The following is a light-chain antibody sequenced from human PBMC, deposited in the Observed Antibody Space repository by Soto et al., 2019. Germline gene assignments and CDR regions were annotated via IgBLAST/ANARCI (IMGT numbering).Light chain of an antibody. CDR3: QLYGNSPPSFT. Sequence: EIVLTKSPGTLSLSPGERATLSCRASQGVSSAYLAWYQQKPGQAPSLLIYGATDRATGIPDRFSGSGSETDFTLTISRLEPEDFAVYYCQLYGNSPPSFTFGPGTKVDIK. J-gene: IGKJ3*01. CDR2: GAT. CDR1: QGVSSAY. V-gene: IGKV3-20*01.